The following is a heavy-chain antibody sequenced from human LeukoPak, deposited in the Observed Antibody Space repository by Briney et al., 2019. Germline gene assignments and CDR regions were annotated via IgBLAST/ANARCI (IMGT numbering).Heavy chain of an antibody. D-gene: IGHD6-13*01. Sequence: SETLSLTCAVYGGSFSGYYWSWIRQPPGMGLEWIGEINHSGSTNYNPSLKSRVTISVDTSKNQFSLKLSSVTAADTAVYYCARGHLSSSWSNWGQGSLVTVSS. J-gene: IGHJ4*02. CDR1: GGSFSGYY. CDR2: INHSGST. V-gene: IGHV4-34*01. CDR3: ARGHLSSSWSN.